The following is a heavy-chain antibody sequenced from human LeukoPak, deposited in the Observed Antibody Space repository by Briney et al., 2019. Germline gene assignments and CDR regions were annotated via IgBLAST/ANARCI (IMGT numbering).Heavy chain of an antibody. Sequence: SVKVSCKASGFTFTSSAVQWVRQARGQGLEWIGWIVVGSGNTNYAQKFQERVTINRDMSTSTAYMELNSLRSEDTAVYYCATDDVTTGTKTALGYWGQGALVTVSS. CDR3: ATDDVTTGTKTALGY. D-gene: IGHD1-1*01. J-gene: IGHJ4*02. CDR2: IVVGSGNT. V-gene: IGHV1-58*01. CDR1: GFTFTSSA.